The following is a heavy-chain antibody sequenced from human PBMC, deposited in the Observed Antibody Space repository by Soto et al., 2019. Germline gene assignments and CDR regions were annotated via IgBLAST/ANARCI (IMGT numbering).Heavy chain of an antibody. Sequence: QVQLQESGPGLVKPSQTLSLTCTVSGGSISSGDYYWSWIRQPPGKGLEWIGYIYYSGSTYYNPSLKSRVIISVDTSKNQFSLKLSSVTAADTAVYYCAREVRFLEWYIDYWGQGTLVTVSS. CDR2: IYYSGST. V-gene: IGHV4-30-4*01. J-gene: IGHJ4*02. D-gene: IGHD3-3*01. CDR3: AREVRFLEWYIDY. CDR1: GGSISSGDYY.